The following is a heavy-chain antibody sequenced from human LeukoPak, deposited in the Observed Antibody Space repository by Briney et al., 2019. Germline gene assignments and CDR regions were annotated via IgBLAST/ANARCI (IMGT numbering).Heavy chain of an antibody. CDR3: ARITNGVSGRLDY. Sequence: ASVKVSCKASGYTFTSYYMHWVRQAPGQGLEWMGIINPSGGSTSYAQKFQGRVTITTDESTSTAYMELSSLRSEDTAAYYCARITNGVSGRLDYWGQGTLVTVSS. CDR1: GYTFTSYY. J-gene: IGHJ4*02. V-gene: IGHV1-46*01. CDR2: INPSGGST. D-gene: IGHD2-8*01.